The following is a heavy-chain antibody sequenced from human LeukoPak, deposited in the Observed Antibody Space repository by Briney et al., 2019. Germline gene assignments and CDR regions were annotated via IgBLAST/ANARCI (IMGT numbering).Heavy chain of an antibody. V-gene: IGHV5-51*01. CDR1: GYSFTSYW. CDR2: IYPADSDT. Sequence: GESLKISCKGSGYSFTSYWIGWVRQMPGKGLEGVGIIYPADSDTTYSPSFQGQVHISDDKSISTAYLQWSSLKATDPAMYYCASRGSSHMDVWGQGTTVTVSS. J-gene: IGHJ6*02. D-gene: IGHD6-13*01. CDR3: ASRGSSHMDV.